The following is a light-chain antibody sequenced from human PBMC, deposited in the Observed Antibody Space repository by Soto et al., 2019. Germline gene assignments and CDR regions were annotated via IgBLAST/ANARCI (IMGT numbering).Light chain of an antibody. CDR1: RDINNY. V-gene: IGKV1-16*02. CDR3: QQYNTYPYT. J-gene: IGKJ2*01. Sequence: DVQMTQSPSSLPASVGDRVTINCRASRDINNYLTWFQQKPGMAPKALIYAASSLHSGVPSKFNGSASGTDFTLTITSLQPEDFATYYCQQYNTYPYTFGQGTTLEIK. CDR2: AAS.